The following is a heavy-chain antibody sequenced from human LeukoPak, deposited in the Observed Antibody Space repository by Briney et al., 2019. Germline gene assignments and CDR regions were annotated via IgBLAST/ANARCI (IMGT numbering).Heavy chain of an antibody. CDR1: GYTFSNYD. V-gene: IGHV1-8*01. CDR3: ARFGTAHDY. J-gene: IGHJ4*02. D-gene: IGHD1-7*01. Sequence: ASVTVSCKASGYTFSNYDINWVRQAPGQGLEWMGWMNPNSGNTGYAQKFQGRVTMTRNTSISTAYMELSSLRSEDTAVYYCARFGTAHDYWGQGTLVTVSS. CDR2: MNPNSGNT.